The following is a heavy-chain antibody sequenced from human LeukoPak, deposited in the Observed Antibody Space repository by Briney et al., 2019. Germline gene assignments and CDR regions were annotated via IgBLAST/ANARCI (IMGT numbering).Heavy chain of an antibody. J-gene: IGHJ4*02. CDR3: ARASSISLAFDY. D-gene: IGHD3-9*01. Sequence: SVKVSCKAPGGTFSSYAISWVRQAPRQGLEWMGGIIPIFGTANYAQKFQGRVTITADESTSTAYMELSSLRSEDTAVYYCARASSISLAFDYWGQGTLVTVSS. V-gene: IGHV1-69*13. CDR1: GGTFSSYA. CDR2: IIPIFGTA.